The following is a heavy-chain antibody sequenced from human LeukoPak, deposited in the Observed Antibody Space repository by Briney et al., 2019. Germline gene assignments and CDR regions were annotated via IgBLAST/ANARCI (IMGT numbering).Heavy chain of an antibody. V-gene: IGHV4-39*07. CDR1: GGSISSSSYY. CDR3: ARDGVPYYYDSSGYLGY. J-gene: IGHJ4*02. D-gene: IGHD3-22*01. CDR2: IYYSGST. Sequence: PSETLSLTCTVSGGSISSSSYYWGWIRQPPGKGLEWIGSIYYSGSTYYNPSLKSRVTISVDTSKNQFSLKLSSVTTADTAVYYCARDGVPYYYDSSGYLGYWGQGTLVTVSS.